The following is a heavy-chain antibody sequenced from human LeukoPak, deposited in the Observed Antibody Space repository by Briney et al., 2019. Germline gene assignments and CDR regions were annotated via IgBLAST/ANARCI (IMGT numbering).Heavy chain of an antibody. CDR3: AREPESDIVVVSAARLDY. Sequence: GGSLRLSCAASGFTFSDYYMSWIRQAPGKGLEWVSYISSSGSTIYYADSVKGRFTISRDNAKNSPYLQMNSLRAEDTAVYYCAREPESDIVVVSAARLDYWGQGTLVTVSS. V-gene: IGHV3-11*01. CDR1: GFTFSDYY. CDR2: ISSSGSTI. D-gene: IGHD2-2*01. J-gene: IGHJ4*02.